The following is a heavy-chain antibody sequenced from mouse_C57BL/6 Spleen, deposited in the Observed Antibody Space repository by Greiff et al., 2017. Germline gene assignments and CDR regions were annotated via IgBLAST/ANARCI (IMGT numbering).Heavy chain of an antibody. Sequence: QVQLQQPGAELVKPGASVKLSCKASGYTFTSYWMQWVKQRPGQGLEWIGEIDPSDSYTNYNQKFKGKATLTVDTSSSTAYMQLSSLTSEDSAVYYCAVNYGSSTGFGCWGQGTLVTGSA. CDR3: AVNYGSSTGFGC. D-gene: IGHD1-1*01. CDR1: GYTFTSYW. J-gene: IGHJ3*01. CDR2: IDPSDSYT. V-gene: IGHV1-50*01.